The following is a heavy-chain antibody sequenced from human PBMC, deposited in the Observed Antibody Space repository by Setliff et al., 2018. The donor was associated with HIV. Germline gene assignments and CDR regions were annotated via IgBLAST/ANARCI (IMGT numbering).Heavy chain of an antibody. CDR1: GDTFNSHA. D-gene: IGHD6-13*01. Sequence: ASVKVSCKASGDTFNSHAISWVRQAPGQGLEWMGWISAYNGNTNYAQKLQGRVTMTTDTSTSTAYMELRSLRSDDTAVYYCARVIAAAGSYYYYYYGMDVWGQGTTVTVSS. CDR2: ISAYNGNT. V-gene: IGHV1-18*01. J-gene: IGHJ6*02. CDR3: ARVIAAAGSYYYYYYGMDV.